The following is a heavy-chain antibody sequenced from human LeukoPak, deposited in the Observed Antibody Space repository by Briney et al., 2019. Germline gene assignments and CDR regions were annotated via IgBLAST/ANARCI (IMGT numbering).Heavy chain of an antibody. Sequence: GGSLRLSCSASGFTFSSYAMHWVRQAPGKGLEYVSAISSNGGSTYYADSVKGRFTISRDNSKNTLYLHMSSPRAEDTAVYYCVKGSTYDSSGYYESDAFDIWGQGTMVTVSS. CDR3: VKGSTYDSSGYYESDAFDI. CDR2: ISSNGGST. D-gene: IGHD3-22*01. J-gene: IGHJ3*02. CDR1: GFTFSSYA. V-gene: IGHV3-64D*06.